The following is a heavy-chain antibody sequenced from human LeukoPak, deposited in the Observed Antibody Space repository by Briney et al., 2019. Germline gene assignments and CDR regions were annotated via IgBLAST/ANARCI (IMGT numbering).Heavy chain of an antibody. D-gene: IGHD3-10*01. Sequence: SETLSLTCTVSGGSISRYFWSRLRQPPGKGLEWIGYIYYSGSTNYNPSLKSRVTISLDTSNNQFSLKLSSVTAADTAMYFCARHKSYLNWFDPWGQGTLVTVSS. J-gene: IGHJ5*02. CDR2: IYYSGST. V-gene: IGHV4-59*08. CDR3: ARHKSYLNWFDP. CDR1: GGSISRYF.